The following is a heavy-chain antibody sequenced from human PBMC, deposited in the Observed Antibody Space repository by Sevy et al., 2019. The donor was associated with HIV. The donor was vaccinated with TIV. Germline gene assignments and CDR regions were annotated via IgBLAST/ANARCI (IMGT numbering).Heavy chain of an antibody. CDR3: XXGTLYYDFWSGYYRALNYYYYGMDV. Sequence: GGSLRLSCVASGFTFSSYWMSWVRQAPGKGLEWVANIKQDGSEKYYVDSVKGRFTISRDNAKNSLYLQMNSLRAEDTXXXXXXXGTLYYDFWSGYYRALNYYYYGMDVWGQGTTVTVSS. V-gene: IGHV3-7*01. J-gene: IGHJ6*02. D-gene: IGHD3-3*01. CDR1: GFTFSSYW. CDR2: IKQDGSEK.